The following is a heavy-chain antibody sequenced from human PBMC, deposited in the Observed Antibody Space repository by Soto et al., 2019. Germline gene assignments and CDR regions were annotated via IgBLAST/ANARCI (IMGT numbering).Heavy chain of an antibody. CDR1: GFTFGDYA. Sequence: GGSLRLSCTASGFTFGDYAMSWFRQAPGKGLEWVGFIRSKAYGGTTEYAASVKGRFTISRDDSKSIAYLQMNSLKTEDTAVYYCTRANPYYDFWSGYYVLDYWGQGTLVTVSS. CDR2: IRSKAYGGTT. J-gene: IGHJ4*02. D-gene: IGHD3-3*01. CDR3: TRANPYYDFWSGYYVLDY. V-gene: IGHV3-49*03.